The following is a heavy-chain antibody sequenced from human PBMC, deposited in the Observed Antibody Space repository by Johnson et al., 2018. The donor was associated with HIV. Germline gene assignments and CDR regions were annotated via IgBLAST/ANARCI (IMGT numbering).Heavy chain of an antibody. V-gene: IGHV3-13*01. CDR2: IGTVGDK. Sequence: MQLVESGGGLVQPGGSLRSSCAASASPFISNAIPWVRKATGKGLKWVSAIGTVGDKYYQGSLKARFTIARENAKNSLYLKMNSLIAGDTAVYYCASSITVARRSAYDIWGQGTMVTVSS. D-gene: IGHD1-20*01. CDR1: ASPFISNA. J-gene: IGHJ3*02. CDR3: ASSITVARRSAYDI.